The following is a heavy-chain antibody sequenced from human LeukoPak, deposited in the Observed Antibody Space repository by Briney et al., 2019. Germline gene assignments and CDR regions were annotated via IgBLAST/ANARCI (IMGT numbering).Heavy chain of an antibody. V-gene: IGHV4-34*01. CDR1: GGSFSGYY. CDR3: AREVGSSSFYYNWFDP. CDR2: INHSGST. D-gene: IGHD6-6*01. Sequence: SETLSLTCAVYGGSFSGYYWSWIRQPPGKGLEWIGEINHSGSTNYNPSLKSRVTISVDTSKNQFSLKLSSVTAADTAVYYCAREVGSSSFYYNWFDPWGQGTLVTVSS. J-gene: IGHJ5*02.